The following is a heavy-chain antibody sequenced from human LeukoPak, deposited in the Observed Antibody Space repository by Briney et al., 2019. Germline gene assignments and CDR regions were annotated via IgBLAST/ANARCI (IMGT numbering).Heavy chain of an antibody. J-gene: IGHJ4*02. Sequence: ASVKVSCKASGYTFTSYAMHWVRQAPGQRLEWMGWINAGNGNTKYSQKFQGRVTITRDTSASTAYMDLSSLRSEDTAVYYCARQDIVATYFDYWGQGTLVTVSS. CDR3: ARQDIVATYFDY. D-gene: IGHD5-12*01. CDR1: GYTFTSYA. CDR2: INAGNGNT. V-gene: IGHV1-3*01.